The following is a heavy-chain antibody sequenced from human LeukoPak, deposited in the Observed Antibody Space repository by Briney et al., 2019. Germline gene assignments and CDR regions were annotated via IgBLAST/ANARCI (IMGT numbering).Heavy chain of an antibody. D-gene: IGHD3-10*01. Sequence: GGSLRLSCAASGFTFSSYSMNWVRQAPGKGLEWVSSISSSSSYIYYADSVKGRFTISRDNAKNSLYLQMNSLRAEDTAVYYCARESRRYGSGSLNWFDPWGQGTLVTVSS. J-gene: IGHJ5*02. CDR3: ARESRRYGSGSLNWFDP. CDR2: ISSSSSYI. V-gene: IGHV3-21*01. CDR1: GFTFSSYS.